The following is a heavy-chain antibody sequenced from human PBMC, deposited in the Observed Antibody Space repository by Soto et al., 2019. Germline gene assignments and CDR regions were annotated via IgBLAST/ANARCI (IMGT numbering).Heavy chain of an antibody. D-gene: IGHD3-3*01. CDR3: VRQTYDFWSGYYGGYYYGMDV. CDR1: GYSFTSYW. CDR2: IYPGDSDT. V-gene: IGHV5-51*01. J-gene: IGHJ6*02. Sequence: RGESLKISCKGSGYSFTSYWIGWVRQMPGKGLEWMGIIYPGDSDTRYSPSFKGQVTISADKSISTAYMQWSSLKASDTAMYFCVRQTYDFWSGYYGGYYYGMDVWGQGTTVTV.